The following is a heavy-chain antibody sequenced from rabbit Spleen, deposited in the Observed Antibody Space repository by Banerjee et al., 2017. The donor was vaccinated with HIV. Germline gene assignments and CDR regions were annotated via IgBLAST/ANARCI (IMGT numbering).Heavy chain of an antibody. V-gene: IGHV1S40*01. D-gene: IGHD4-1*01. Sequence: QQLVESGGGLAKPGASLTLTCTASGIDFSSGYDMCWVRQAPGKGLVWIGCIDTGDGSTYYASWAKGRFTISKTSSTAVTLQVTSLTAADTATYFCARDLTDAVGWNFGWWGQGTLVTVS. CDR1: GIDFSSGYD. CDR3: ARDLTDAVGWNFGW. J-gene: IGHJ3*01. CDR2: IDTGDGST.